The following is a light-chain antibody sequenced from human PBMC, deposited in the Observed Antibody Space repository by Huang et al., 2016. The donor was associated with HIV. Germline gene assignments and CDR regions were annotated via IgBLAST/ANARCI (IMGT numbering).Light chain of an antibody. V-gene: IGKV4-1*01. CDR2: LAS. Sequence: DIVMTQSPDSLSVSPGERATIDCKSSQSLLYSLNNKNYLAWFQQKPGRPPTLLLYLASTRESGIPERFSGSGSGTDFTLTINNLQPEDVATYYCQQYYQNPQTFGQGT. CDR3: QQYYQNPQT. J-gene: IGKJ5*01. CDR1: QSLLYSLNNKNY.